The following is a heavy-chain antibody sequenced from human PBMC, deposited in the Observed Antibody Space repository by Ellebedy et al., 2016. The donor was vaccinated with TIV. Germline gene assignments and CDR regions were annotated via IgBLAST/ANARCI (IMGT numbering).Heavy chain of an antibody. Sequence: SLKISXAASGFTFDDYAMHWVRQAPGKGLEWVSGISWNSGSIGYADSVKGRFTISRDNAKNSLYLQMNSLRAEDTALYYCANGAVAGTGFDYWGQGTLVTVSS. CDR1: GFTFDDYA. J-gene: IGHJ4*02. CDR2: ISWNSGSI. CDR3: ANGAVAGTGFDY. D-gene: IGHD6-19*01. V-gene: IGHV3-9*01.